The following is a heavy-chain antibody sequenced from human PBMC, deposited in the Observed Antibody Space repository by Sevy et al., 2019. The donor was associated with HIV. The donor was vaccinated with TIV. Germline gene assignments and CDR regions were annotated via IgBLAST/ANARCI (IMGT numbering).Heavy chain of an antibody. CDR1: GGSISSSSYY. CDR2: IYYSGST. V-gene: IGHV4-39*01. J-gene: IGHJ3*02. Sequence: SETLSLTCTVSGGSISSSSYYWGWIRQPPGKGLEWIGSIYYSGSTYYNPSLKSRVTISVDTSKNQFSLKLSSVTAAXXXXXXXXXXXXXXXXXNDAFDIWGQGTMVTVSS. CDR3: XXXXXXXXXXNDAFDI.